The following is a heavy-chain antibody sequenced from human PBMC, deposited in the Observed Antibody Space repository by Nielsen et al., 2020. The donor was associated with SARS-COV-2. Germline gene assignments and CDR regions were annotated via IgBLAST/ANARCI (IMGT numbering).Heavy chain of an antibody. CDR1: GYTFTSYY. Sequence: ASVKVSCKASGYTFTSYYMHWVRQAPGQGLEWMGIINPSGGSTSYAQKFQGRVTMTRDTSTSTVYMELSSLRSEDAAVYYCARDIVVVPAAIALYYYYGMDVWGQGTTATVSS. D-gene: IGHD2-2*01. V-gene: IGHV1-46*01. CDR2: INPSGGST. CDR3: ARDIVVVPAAIALYYYYGMDV. J-gene: IGHJ6*02.